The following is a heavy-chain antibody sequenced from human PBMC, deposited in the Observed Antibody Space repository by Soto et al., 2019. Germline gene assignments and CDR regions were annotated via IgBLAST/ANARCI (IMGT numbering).Heavy chain of an antibody. CDR3: ARDLGYSSVWNDY. CDR2: ISSSGSPI. V-gene: IGHV3-48*03. J-gene: IGHJ4*02. Sequence: SCKASGFTFSNYEMNWVRQAPGKGLEWISYISSSGSPIYYADSVKGRFTISRDNAKSSLYLQMHSLRAEDTAVYYCARDLGYSSVWNDYWGPGTLVTVSS. D-gene: IGHD6-19*01. CDR1: GFTFSNYE.